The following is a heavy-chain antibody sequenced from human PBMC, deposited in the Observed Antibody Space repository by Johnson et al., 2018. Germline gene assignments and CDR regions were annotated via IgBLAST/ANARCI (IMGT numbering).Heavy chain of an antibody. CDR3: ARDPYFETGYYYYSMDV. Sequence: QVQLVESGGGVVQPGRSLRLSCAASGFTFSSYAMHWVRQAQGKGLEWVALISYDGSNKYFADSVKGRFTISRDNSKNTLYLQMNTLRAEDTAVYYFARDPYFETGYYYYSMDVWGKGTTVTVSS. J-gene: IGHJ6*03. CDR2: ISYDGSNK. CDR1: GFTFSSYA. V-gene: IGHV3-30-3*01. D-gene: IGHD7-27*01.